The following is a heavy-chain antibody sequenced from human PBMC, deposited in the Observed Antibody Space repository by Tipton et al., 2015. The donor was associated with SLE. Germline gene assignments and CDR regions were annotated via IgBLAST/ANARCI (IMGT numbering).Heavy chain of an antibody. D-gene: IGHD2-8*01. V-gene: IGHV3-21*01. Sequence: SLRLSCAASGFTFSSYAMSWVRQAPGKGLEWVSSISSSSNYIYYADSVKGRFTISRDNAKNSLYLQMNSLRAEDTAVYYCASSEYAGFDYWGQGTLVTVSS. J-gene: IGHJ4*02. CDR3: ASSEYAGFDY. CDR2: ISSSSNYI. CDR1: GFTFSSYA.